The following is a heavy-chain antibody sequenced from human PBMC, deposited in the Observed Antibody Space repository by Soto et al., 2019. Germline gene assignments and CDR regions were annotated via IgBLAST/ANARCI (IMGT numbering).Heavy chain of an antibody. CDR3: ARANRSTIFGVVSHFDY. CDR1: GGSISSYY. Sequence: SETLSLTCTVSGGSISSYYWSWIRQPPGKGLEWIGYIYYSGSTNYNPSLKSRVTISVDTSKNQFSLKLSSVTAADTAVYYCARANRSTIFGVVSHFDYWGQGTLVTVSS. J-gene: IGHJ4*02. V-gene: IGHV4-59*01. D-gene: IGHD3-3*01. CDR2: IYYSGST.